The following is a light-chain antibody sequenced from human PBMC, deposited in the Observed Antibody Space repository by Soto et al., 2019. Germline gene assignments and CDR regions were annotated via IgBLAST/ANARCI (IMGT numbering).Light chain of an antibody. V-gene: IGLV2-14*01. CDR2: EVS. CDR1: SSDDGGYNY. J-gene: IGLJ3*02. CDR3: SSYTSTSTLGV. Sequence: QSALTQPASVSGSPGQSITISCTGTSSDDGGYNYVSWYQQHPGKAPKLVIYEVSNRPSGVSNRFSGSKSGNTASLTISGLQAEDEADYYCSSYTSTSTLGVFGGGTKVTVL.